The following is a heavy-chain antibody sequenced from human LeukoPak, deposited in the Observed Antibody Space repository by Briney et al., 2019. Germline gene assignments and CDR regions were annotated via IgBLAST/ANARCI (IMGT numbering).Heavy chain of an antibody. D-gene: IGHD5-18*01. CDR1: GFTVSSNY. CDR3: AREMWDSYGYVDY. J-gene: IGHJ4*02. Sequence: GGSLRLSCAASGFTVSSNYMSWVRQARGKGLEWVSVIYSGGSTYYADSVKGRFTISRDNSKNTLYLQMNSLRAEDTAVYYCAREMWDSYGYVDYWGQGTLVTVSS. V-gene: IGHV3-66*01. CDR2: IYSGGST.